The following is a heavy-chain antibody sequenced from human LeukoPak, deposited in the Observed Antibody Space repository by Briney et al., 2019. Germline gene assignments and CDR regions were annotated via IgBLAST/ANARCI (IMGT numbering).Heavy chain of an antibody. D-gene: IGHD2-2*02. CDR1: GYSFASYW. CDR3: ARHIRAGYYFDY. V-gene: IGHV5-10-1*01. Sequence: GESLRISCKGSGYSFASYWITWVRQMPGKGLEWMGKIDPSDSYTNYSPSFQGHVTISADKSISTAYLQWSSLKASDTAMYYCARHIRAGYYFDYWGQGTLVTVSS. J-gene: IGHJ4*02. CDR2: IDPSDSYT.